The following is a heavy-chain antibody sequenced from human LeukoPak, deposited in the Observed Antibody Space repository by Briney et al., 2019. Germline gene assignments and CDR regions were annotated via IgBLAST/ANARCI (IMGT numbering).Heavy chain of an antibody. D-gene: IGHD5-12*01. Sequence: PSETLSLTCTVSGGSISSYYWSWIRQPPGKGLEWIGYIYYSGSTNYNPSLKSRVTISVDTSKNQLSLKLRSVTAADTAVYYCAGGSGYDFGDYGGAFDIWGQGTVVIVSS. CDR1: GGSISSYY. CDR3: AGGSGYDFGDYGGAFDI. V-gene: IGHV4-59*01. J-gene: IGHJ3*02. CDR2: IYYSGST.